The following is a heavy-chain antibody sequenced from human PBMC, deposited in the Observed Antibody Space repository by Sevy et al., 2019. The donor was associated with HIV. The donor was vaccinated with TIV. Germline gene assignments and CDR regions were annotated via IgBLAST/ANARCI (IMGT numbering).Heavy chain of an antibody. V-gene: IGHV3-7*01. CDR3: ARVSEWELGYYFDY. CDR2: IKQDGSEK. CDR1: GFTFSSYW. J-gene: IGHJ4*02. D-gene: IGHD1-26*01. Sequence: GGSLRLPCAASGFTFSSYWMTWVRQAPGKGLEWVANIKQDGSEKYYVDSVKGRFSISRDNAKNSLSLQMNSLGAEDTAVYYCARVSEWELGYYFDYWGQGTLVTVSS.